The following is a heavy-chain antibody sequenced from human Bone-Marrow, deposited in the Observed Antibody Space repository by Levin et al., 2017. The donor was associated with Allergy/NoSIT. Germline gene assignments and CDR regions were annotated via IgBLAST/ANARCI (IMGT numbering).Heavy chain of an antibody. Sequence: GGSLRLSCAASGLSFSDYGMHWVRQAPDSGLEWVALITSDGSNKFYADSVKGRFIISRDNSRNILYLQLNSLRPEDTAVCYCASRGSFDHWGQGTLVTVSS. CDR1: GLSFSDYG. D-gene: IGHD3-10*01. CDR3: ASRGSFDH. J-gene: IGHJ4*02. V-gene: IGHV3-30*03. CDR2: ITSDGSNK.